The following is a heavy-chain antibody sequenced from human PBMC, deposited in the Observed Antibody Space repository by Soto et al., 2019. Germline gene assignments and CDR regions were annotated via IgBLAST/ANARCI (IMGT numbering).Heavy chain of an antibody. CDR1: GYTFTSYG. D-gene: IGHD5-12*01. CDR3: ARDFSYGGYVRYFDY. J-gene: IGHJ4*02. V-gene: IGHV1-18*01. CDR2: ISAYNGNT. Sequence: ASVKVSCKASGYTFTSYGISWVRQAPGQGLEWMGWISAYNGNTNYAQKLQGRVTMTTDTSTSTAYMELRSLRSDDTAVYYCARDFSYGGYVRYFDYWGQGTLVTVSS.